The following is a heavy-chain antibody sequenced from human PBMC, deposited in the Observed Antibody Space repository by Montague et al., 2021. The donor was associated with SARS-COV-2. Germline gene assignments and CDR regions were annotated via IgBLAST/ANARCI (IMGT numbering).Heavy chain of an antibody. Sequence: SLRLSCAASGFTFSSYDMHWVRQATGNGLECVSIINTAGDTYYPXSVKGRFTISRDNAKNSLYLQMNSLRAGDTAVYYCARGDRTGWQTDYWGQGTLVTVSS. J-gene: IGHJ4*02. D-gene: IGHD6-19*01. V-gene: IGHV3-13*04. CDR2: INTAGDT. CDR1: GFTFSSYD. CDR3: ARGDRTGWQTDY.